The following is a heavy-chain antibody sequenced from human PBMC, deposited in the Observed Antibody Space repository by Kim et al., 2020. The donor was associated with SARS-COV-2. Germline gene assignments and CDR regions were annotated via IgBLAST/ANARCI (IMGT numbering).Heavy chain of an antibody. Sequence: GGSLRLSCAASGFTFSSYAMHWVRQAPGKGLEWVAVISYDGSNKYYADSVKGRFTISRDNSKNTLYLQMNSLRAEDTAVYYCARDVVGATTAYYYGMDV. J-gene: IGHJ6*01. D-gene: IGHD1-26*01. CDR2: ISYDGSNK. V-gene: IGHV3-30*04. CDR1: GFTFSSYA. CDR3: ARDVVGATTAYYYGMDV.